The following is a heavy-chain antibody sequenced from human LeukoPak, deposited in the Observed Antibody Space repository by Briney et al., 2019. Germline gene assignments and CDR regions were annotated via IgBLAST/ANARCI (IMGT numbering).Heavy chain of an antibody. CDR3: ASGRDGYNYFFDY. D-gene: IGHD5-24*01. Sequence: SETLSLTCAVYGGSFSGYYWSWIRQPPGKGLEWIGEINHSGSTNYNPSLKSRVTISVDTSKNQFSLKLGSVTAADTGVYYWASGRDGYNYFFDYWGQGTLVTVSS. J-gene: IGHJ4*02. V-gene: IGHV4-34*01. CDR1: GGSFSGYY. CDR2: INHSGST.